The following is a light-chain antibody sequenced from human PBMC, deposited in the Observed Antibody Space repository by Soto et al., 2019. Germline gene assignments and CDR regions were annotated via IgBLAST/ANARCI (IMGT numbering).Light chain of an antibody. CDR3: QQYNSYSEWT. Sequence: DIQMTQSPSTLSASVGGRVTITYRARQSISRWLAWYQQQPGKAPKLLIDDASSLESGVRTRFRGSGSGTEFNLTISSLQPNDCATYSYQQYNSYSEWTFGQGTKVEIK. CDR2: DAS. J-gene: IGKJ1*01. V-gene: IGKV1-5*01. CDR1: QSISRW.